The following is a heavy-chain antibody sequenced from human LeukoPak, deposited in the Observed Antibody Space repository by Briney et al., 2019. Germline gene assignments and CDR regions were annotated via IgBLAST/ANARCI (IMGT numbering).Heavy chain of an antibody. J-gene: IGHJ4*02. D-gene: IGHD1-14*01. CDR2: IYYSGST. Sequence: SETLSLTCTVSGGSISSYYWSWIRQPPGKGLEWIGYIYYSGSTNYNPSPKSRVTISVDTSKNQFSLKLSSVTAADTAVYYCARVTGGDYVDYWGQGTLVTVSS. V-gene: IGHV4-59*01. CDR3: ARVTGGDYVDY. CDR1: GGSISSYY.